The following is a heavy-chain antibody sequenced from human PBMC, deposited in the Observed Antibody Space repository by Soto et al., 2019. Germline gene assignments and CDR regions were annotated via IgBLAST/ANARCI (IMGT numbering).Heavy chain of an antibody. CDR1: GGTFSNYA. D-gene: IGHD6-19*01. CDR2: IVPIFGTT. J-gene: IGHJ6*02. CDR3: ARVEAVAGIYNYHGFDV. Sequence: QVQLVQSGAEVKKPGSSVKVSCKASGGTFSNYAISWVRQAPGQGLEWMGGIVPIFGTTYYAQKFQGRVTIIADDSTTTGYLELSILRSEDTAMYYCARVEAVAGIYNYHGFDVWGQGTAVSVSS. V-gene: IGHV1-69*12.